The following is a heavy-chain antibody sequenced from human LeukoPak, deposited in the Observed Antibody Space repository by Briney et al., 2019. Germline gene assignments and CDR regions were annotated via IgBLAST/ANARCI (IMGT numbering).Heavy chain of an antibody. CDR3: ARSFSKYYDILTGPNGDGMDV. V-gene: IGHV4-31*03. CDR1: GGSISSGGYY. Sequence: SESLSLSCTVSGGSISSGGYYWGWIGQRPGKGLEWIGYIYYSGSTYYNPSLRSRVSISDDTSKNQFSLKLSTVTAADTAVYYCARSFSKYYDILTGPNGDGMDVWGQGTTVTVSS. CDR2: IYYSGST. D-gene: IGHD3-9*01. J-gene: IGHJ6*02.